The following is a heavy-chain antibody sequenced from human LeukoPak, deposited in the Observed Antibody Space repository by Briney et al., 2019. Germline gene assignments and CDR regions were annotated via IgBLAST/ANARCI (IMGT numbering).Heavy chain of an antibody. V-gene: IGHV4-34*01. CDR3: ARGRGYPESLYYYYYYYMDV. J-gene: IGHJ6*03. CDR1: GGSFSGYY. Sequence: PPETLSLTCAVYGGSFSGYYWSWIRQPPGKGLEWIGEINHSGSTNYNPSLKSRVTISVDTSKNQFSLKLSSVTAADTAVYYCARGRGYPESLYYYYYYYMDVWGKGTTVTVSS. CDR2: INHSGST. D-gene: IGHD6-25*01.